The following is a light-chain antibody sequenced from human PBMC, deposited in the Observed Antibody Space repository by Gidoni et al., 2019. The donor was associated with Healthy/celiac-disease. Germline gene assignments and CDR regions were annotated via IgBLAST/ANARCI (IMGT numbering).Light chain of an antibody. Sequence: ILLTQSPATLSLSPGERATLSCRASQSVSSYLAWYQQKPGQAPRLLIYDASNRATGIPARFSGSGSGTDVTLTISSLEPEDFAVYYCQQRSNWPPGLTFGGGTKVEIK. CDR2: DAS. V-gene: IGKV3-11*01. CDR3: QQRSNWPPGLT. CDR1: QSVSSY. J-gene: IGKJ4*01.